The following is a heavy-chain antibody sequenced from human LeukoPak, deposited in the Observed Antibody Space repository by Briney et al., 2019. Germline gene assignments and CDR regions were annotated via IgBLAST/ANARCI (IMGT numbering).Heavy chain of an antibody. D-gene: IGHD3-22*01. CDR1: GDSVSSNSAA. CDR3: ARESTHYYDSSGYSRGLGY. V-gene: IGHV6-1*01. J-gene: IGHJ4*02. Sequence: SQTLSLTCAITGDSVSSNSAAWNWIRQSPSRGLEWLGRTYYRSKWYNDYAVSVKSRITINPDTSKNQFSLQLNSVTPEDTAVYYCARESTHYYDSSGYSRGLGYWGQGTLVTVSS. CDR2: TYYRSKWYN.